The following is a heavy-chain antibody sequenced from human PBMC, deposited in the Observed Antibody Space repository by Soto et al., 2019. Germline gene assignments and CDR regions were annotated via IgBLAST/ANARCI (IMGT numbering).Heavy chain of an antibody. J-gene: IGHJ6*02. D-gene: IGHD3-9*01. CDR1: GFSLTTGKMG. Sequence: VSGPTLVNPTETLTLTCTVSGFSLTTGKMGVSWIRQPPGKALEWLAHIFSDNERSYSTSLQGRLTISKDTSGSQVVLSMTNVDPVDTATYYCARMKVDSYQFYYAMDVWGQGTTVTV. CDR3: ARMKVDSYQFYYAMDV. V-gene: IGHV2-26*01. CDR2: IFSDNER.